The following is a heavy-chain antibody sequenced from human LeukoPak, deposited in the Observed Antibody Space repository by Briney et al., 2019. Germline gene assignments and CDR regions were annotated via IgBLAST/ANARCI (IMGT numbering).Heavy chain of an antibody. Sequence: GASVKVSCKASGYTFTSYYMHWVRQAPGQGLEWMGIINPSGGSTSYAQKFQGRVTMTRDTSTSTVYMELSSLRSEDTAVYYCARDSPDTAMGSYYHYMDVWGKGTTVTVSS. CDR3: ARDSPDTAMGSYYHYMDV. CDR2: INPSGGST. D-gene: IGHD5-18*01. CDR1: GYTFTSYY. V-gene: IGHV1-46*01. J-gene: IGHJ6*03.